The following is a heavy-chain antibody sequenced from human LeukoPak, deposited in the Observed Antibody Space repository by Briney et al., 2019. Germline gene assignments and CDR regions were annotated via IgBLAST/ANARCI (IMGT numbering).Heavy chain of an antibody. J-gene: IGHJ6*02. Sequence: GGSLRLSCVASRSFSDHYMDWVRQAPGKGLEWIGRTKNRGESHITRYAASVNGRFTASRDDSKNSLYLQMNNLKTEDTAVYYCARDTDTAMDVWGQGTTVTVSS. CDR2: TKNRGESHIT. CDR1: RSFSDHY. V-gene: IGHV3-72*01. CDR3: ARDTDTAMDV.